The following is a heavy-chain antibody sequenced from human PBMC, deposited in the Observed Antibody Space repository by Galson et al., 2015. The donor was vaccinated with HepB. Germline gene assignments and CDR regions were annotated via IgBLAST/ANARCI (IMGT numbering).Heavy chain of an antibody. CDR1: GFTFSTYV. D-gene: IGHD3-10*01. Sequence: SLRLSCAASGFTFSTYVMSWVRQAPGKGLEWVSAISGSGGSTYYADSVKGRFTISRDNSKSTLYLQMNSLRAEDTAVYYCAKPYYGSGSYFDYWGQGTPVTVSS. CDR2: ISGSGGST. J-gene: IGHJ4*02. V-gene: IGHV3-23*01. CDR3: AKPYYGSGSYFDY.